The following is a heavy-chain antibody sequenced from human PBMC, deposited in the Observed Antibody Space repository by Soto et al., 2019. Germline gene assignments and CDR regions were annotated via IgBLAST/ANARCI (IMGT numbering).Heavy chain of an antibody. CDR2: ISSGGST. CDR1: GFTVSNLY. V-gene: IGHV3-53*01. CDR3: AKVEEAPYAFDI. Sequence: GSLRLSCAASGFTVSNLYMTWVRQAPGKGLQWVAVISSGGSTYYADSVKGRFIISRDNSKNTLYLQMNSLRAEDTAVYYCAKVEEAPYAFDIWGQGTMVTVSS. J-gene: IGHJ3*02.